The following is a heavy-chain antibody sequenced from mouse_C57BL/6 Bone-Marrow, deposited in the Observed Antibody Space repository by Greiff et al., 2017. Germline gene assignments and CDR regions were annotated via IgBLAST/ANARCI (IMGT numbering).Heavy chain of an antibody. CDR2: IDPSDSYT. V-gene: IGHV1-69*01. CDR1: GYTFTSYW. J-gene: IGHJ3*01. CDR3: ARAPWFAY. Sequence: QVQLQQPGAELVMPGASVKLSCKASGYTFTSYWMHWVKQRPGQGLEWIGEIDPSDSYTNYTQKFKGKSTLTVDKSSSTAYMQLSSLTSEGAAVYYCARAPWFAYWGQGTLVTVSA.